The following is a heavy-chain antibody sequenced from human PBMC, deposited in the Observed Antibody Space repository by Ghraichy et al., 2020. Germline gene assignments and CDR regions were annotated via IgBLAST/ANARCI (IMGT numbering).Heavy chain of an antibody. V-gene: IGHV3-23*01. D-gene: IGHD6-19*01. Sequence: GGSLRLSCAASGFTFSSYAMSWVRQAPGKGLEWVSAISGSGGSTYYADSVKGRFTISRDNSKNTLYLQMNSLRAEDTAVYYCAKAGLDLIAVALRGTAGEWFDPWGQGTLVTVSS. J-gene: IGHJ5*02. CDR1: GFTFSSYA. CDR3: AKAGLDLIAVALRGTAGEWFDP. CDR2: ISGSGGST.